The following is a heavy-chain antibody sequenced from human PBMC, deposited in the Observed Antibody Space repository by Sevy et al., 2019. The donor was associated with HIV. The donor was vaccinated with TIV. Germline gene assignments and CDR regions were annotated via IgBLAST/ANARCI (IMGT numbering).Heavy chain of an antibody. Sequence: GGSLRLSCAASEFTFSSYSMNWVRQAPGKGLEWVSSISSSSSYIYYADSVKGRFTISRDNAKNSLYLQMNSLRAEDRAVYYCARAPGDYGDQYYYYYGMDVWGQGTTVTVSS. CDR3: ARAPGDYGDQYYYYYGMDV. V-gene: IGHV3-21*01. CDR2: ISSSSSYI. D-gene: IGHD4-17*01. CDR1: EFTFSSYS. J-gene: IGHJ6*02.